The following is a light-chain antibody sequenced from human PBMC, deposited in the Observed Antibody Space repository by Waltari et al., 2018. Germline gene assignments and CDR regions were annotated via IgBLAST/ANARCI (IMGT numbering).Light chain of an antibody. Sequence: DLVITHSPSSLSASLGSNVPITCRASQIISKYLNWYQQKPGEAPKLLMYEASTLESGVPSRFSGGRSGTDFTLTINSLQPEDVATYYCQQSYNYPRSFGQGTKLE. J-gene: IGKJ2*03. CDR1: QIISKY. CDR2: EAS. CDR3: QQSYNYPRS. V-gene: IGKV1-39*01.